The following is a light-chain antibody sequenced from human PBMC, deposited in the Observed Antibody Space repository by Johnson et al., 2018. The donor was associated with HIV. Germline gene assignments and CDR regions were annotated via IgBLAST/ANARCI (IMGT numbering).Light chain of an antibody. CDR3: GTWDSSLSAYV. CDR1: SSNIGNNY. CDR2: DNN. V-gene: IGLV1-51*01. Sequence: QAVLTQPPSVSAAPGQKVTISCSGSSSNIGNNYVSWYQQLPGTAPKLLIYDNNKRPSGIPDRFSGSKSGTSATLGIIELQTGDEADYYCGTWDSSLSAYVFGTGTNVTVL. J-gene: IGLJ1*01.